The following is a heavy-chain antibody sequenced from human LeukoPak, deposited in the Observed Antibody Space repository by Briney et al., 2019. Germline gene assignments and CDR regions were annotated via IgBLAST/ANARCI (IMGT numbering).Heavy chain of an antibody. CDR1: GFTFSSYS. V-gene: IGHV3-21*01. J-gene: IGHJ1*01. CDR2: ISSGSSYI. D-gene: IGHD3-22*01. Sequence: KPGGSLRLSCAASGFTFSSYSMNWVRQAPGKGLEWVSSISSGSSYIYYADSVKGRFTISRDNAKNSLYLQMNSLRAEDTAVYYCARASDSSGYYSYFDHWGQGTLVTDSS. CDR3: ARASDSSGYYSYFDH.